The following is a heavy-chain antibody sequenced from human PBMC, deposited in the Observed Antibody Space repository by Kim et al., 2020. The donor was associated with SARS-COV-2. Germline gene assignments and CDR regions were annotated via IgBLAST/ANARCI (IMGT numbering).Heavy chain of an antibody. CDR2: T. CDR3: AGGLGEYGMDV. V-gene: IGHV1-8*01. Sequence: TGYAQKFQGRVTMTRNTSISTAYMELSSLRSEDTAVYYCAGGLGEYGMDVWGQGTTVTVSS. J-gene: IGHJ6*02. D-gene: IGHD3-10*01.